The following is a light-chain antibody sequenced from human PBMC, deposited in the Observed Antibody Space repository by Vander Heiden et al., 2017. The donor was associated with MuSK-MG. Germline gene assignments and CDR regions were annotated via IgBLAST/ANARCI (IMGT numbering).Light chain of an antibody. Sequence: DIQMTQSPSSLSASVGDRVTITCRASQSISSYLNWYQRKPGKAPKLLIYAASSLQSGVPSRFSGSGSGTDFTLTISSLQPEDFATYYCQQSCSIPITFGQGTRLEIK. CDR1: QSISSY. J-gene: IGKJ5*01. CDR2: AAS. V-gene: IGKV1-39*01. CDR3: QQSCSIPIT.